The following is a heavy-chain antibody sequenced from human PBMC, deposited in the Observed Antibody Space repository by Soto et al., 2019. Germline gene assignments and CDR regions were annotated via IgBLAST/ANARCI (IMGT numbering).Heavy chain of an antibody. CDR3: ARLQAAAGDNDLTFDY. D-gene: IGHD6-13*01. CDR2: IDPSDSYT. CDR1: GYSFTSYW. V-gene: IGHV5-10-1*01. Sequence: VQLVQSGAEVKKPGESLRISWKGSGYSFTSYWISWVRQMPGKGLEWMGRIDPSDSYTNYSPSFQGHVTISADKSISTAYLHWSSLKASDTAMYCCARLQAAAGDNDLTFDYWGQGTLVTVSS. J-gene: IGHJ4*02.